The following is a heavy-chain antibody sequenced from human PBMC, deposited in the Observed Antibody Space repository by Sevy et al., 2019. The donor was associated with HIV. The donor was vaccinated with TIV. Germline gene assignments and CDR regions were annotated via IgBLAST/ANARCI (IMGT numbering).Heavy chain of an antibody. CDR3: ARWRGTRVTMIVVVTTGYFDH. CDR2: INHTGST. D-gene: IGHD3-22*01. CDR1: GTSFSSDS. J-gene: IGHJ4*02. Sequence: SETLSLTCTVSGTSFSSDSWTWIRQSPGQGLEWIGEINHTGSTNYNPSLKSRVTISVDTSKNQFSLKLTSVTAADTAIYYCARWRGTRVTMIVVVTTGYFDHWGQGTLVTVSS. V-gene: IGHV4-34*01.